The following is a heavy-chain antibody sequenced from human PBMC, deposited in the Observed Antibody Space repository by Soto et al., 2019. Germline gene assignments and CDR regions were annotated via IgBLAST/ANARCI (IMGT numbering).Heavy chain of an antibody. V-gene: IGHV2-5*01. CDR2: IYWNDDK. J-gene: IGHJ4*02. CDR3: AHSASTYYYDSSFDY. Sequence: QITLKESGPTLVKPTQTLTLTCTFSGFSLSTSGVGVGWIRQPPGKALEWLALIYWNDDKRYSPSLKSRLTITKDTSKNQMVLTMTNMDPVDTATYYCAHSASTYYYDSSFDYWGQGTLVTVSS. CDR1: GFSLSTSGVG. D-gene: IGHD3-22*01.